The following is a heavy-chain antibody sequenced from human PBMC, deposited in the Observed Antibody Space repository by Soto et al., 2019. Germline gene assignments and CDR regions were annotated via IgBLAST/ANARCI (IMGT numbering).Heavy chain of an antibody. CDR2: ISSRSTTI. J-gene: IGHJ4*02. CDR3: ARDWGYSYGFFDY. CDR1: GFTLSTYS. Sequence: GGSLRLSCAGSGFTLSTYSMNWVGQAPGKGLEWVSYISSRSTTIYYADSVKGRFTISRDNAKNSLYLQMNSLRAEDTAVYYCARDWGYSYGFFDYWGQGALVTVSS. D-gene: IGHD5-18*01. V-gene: IGHV3-48*01.